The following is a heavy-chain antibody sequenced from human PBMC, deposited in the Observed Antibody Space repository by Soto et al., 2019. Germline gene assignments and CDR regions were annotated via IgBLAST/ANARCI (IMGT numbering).Heavy chain of an antibody. Sequence: APENASTKLSGYTPTERYIHWVRQAPGKELEWMGGFEPEDGESVYAQKFKGRVTMTEDTSTETAYMELSSLRSEETAVYYCATRGGTIPATGDDAFDIWGQGTMFTVSS. CDR2: FEPEDGES. J-gene: IGHJ3*02. V-gene: IGHV1-24*01. D-gene: IGHD2-2*01. CDR3: ATRGGTIPATGDDAFDI. CDR1: GYTPTERY.